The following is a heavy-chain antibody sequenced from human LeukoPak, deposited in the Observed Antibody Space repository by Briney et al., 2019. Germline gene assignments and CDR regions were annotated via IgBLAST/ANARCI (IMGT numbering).Heavy chain of an antibody. CDR2: ISSSSSYI. D-gene: IGHD3-22*01. J-gene: IGHJ4*02. CDR1: GFTFNSYS. V-gene: IGHV3-21*01. Sequence: GGSLRLSCAASGFTFNSYSMNWVRQAPGKGLEWVSSISSSSSYIYYADSVQGRFTISRDNAKNSLYLQMNSLRAEDTAVYYCARDPLDYYDTSGYGSFFDYWGQGTLVTVSS. CDR3: ARDPLDYYDTSGYGSFFDY.